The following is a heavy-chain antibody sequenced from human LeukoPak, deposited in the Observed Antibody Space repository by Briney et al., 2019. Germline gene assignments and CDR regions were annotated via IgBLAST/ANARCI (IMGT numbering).Heavy chain of an antibody. CDR2: ISGSGGST. CDR1: GFTFSSYA. V-gene: IGHV3-23*01. CDR3: ARYRGDIVVVPAADFDC. Sequence: GGSLRLSCAASGFTFSSYAMSWVRQAPGKGLEWVSAISGSGGSTYYADSVKGRFTISRDNSKNTLYLQMNSLRAEDTAVYYCARYRGDIVVVPAADFDCWGQGTLVTVSS. D-gene: IGHD2-2*01. J-gene: IGHJ4*02.